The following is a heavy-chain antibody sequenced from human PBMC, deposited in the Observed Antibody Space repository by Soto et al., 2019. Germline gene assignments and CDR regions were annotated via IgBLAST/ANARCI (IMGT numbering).Heavy chain of an antibody. D-gene: IGHD3-22*01. J-gene: IGHJ3*02. CDR3: AREGAKFYYDCSGYHRTDHDAFDI. V-gene: IGHV3-53*01. Sequence: EVQLVESGGGLIQPGGSLRLSCAASGFTVSSNYMSWVRQAPGKGLEWVSVIYSDGKTSYADSVKGRFTISRDNSKNTVYLHMNSLRAEDTAVYYCAREGAKFYYDCSGYHRTDHDAFDIWGHGTMVTVSS. CDR2: IYSDGKT. CDR1: GFTVSSNY.